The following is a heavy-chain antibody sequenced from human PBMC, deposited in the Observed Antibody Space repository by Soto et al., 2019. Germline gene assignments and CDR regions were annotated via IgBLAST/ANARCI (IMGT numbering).Heavy chain of an antibody. CDR2: INHRGST. J-gene: IGHJ5*02. CDR3: ARGSSNWFDP. Sequence: PSETLSLTCTVSDDSITSGAYYWGLIRQPPGKGLEWIGKINHRGSTNYNPSLKSRVTISVDTSKNQFSLKLSSVTAADTAVYYCARGSSNWFDPWGQGTLVTVSS. V-gene: IGHV4-39*07. CDR1: DDSITSGAYY.